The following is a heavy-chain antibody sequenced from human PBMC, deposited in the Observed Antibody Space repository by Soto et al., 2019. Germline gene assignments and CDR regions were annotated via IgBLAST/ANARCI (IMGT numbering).Heavy chain of an antibody. CDR1: GFTFSSYG. CDR3: SRDLSSGYSVTFQH. V-gene: IGHV3-33*01. CDR2: IWYDGSNK. D-gene: IGHD3-22*01. J-gene: IGHJ1*01. Sequence: QVQLVESGGGVVQPGRSLRLSCAASGFTFSSYGMHWVRQAPGKGLEWVAVIWYDGSNKYYADSVKGRFTISRDNSKNPLYLQMNSLRAEDTAVYYCSRDLSSGYSVTFQHWGQGTLVTVSS.